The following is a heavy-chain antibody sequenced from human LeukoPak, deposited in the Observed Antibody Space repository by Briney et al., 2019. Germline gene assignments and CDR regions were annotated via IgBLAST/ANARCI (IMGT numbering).Heavy chain of an antibody. Sequence: ASVKVSCKASGGTFSSYAISWVRQAPGQGLEWMGGIIPIFGTANYAQKFQGRVTITADESTSTAYMELSSLRSEDTAVYYCARANDSSGWLPSVDYWGQGTLVTVSS. CDR1: GGTFSSYA. J-gene: IGHJ4*02. CDR2: IIPIFGTA. D-gene: IGHD6-19*01. V-gene: IGHV1-69*01. CDR3: ARANDSSGWLPSVDY.